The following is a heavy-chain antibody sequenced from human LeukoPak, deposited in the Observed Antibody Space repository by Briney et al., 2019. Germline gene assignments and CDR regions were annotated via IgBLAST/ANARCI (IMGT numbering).Heavy chain of an antibody. CDR2: IWYDGSNK. D-gene: IGHD2-2*02. V-gene: IGHV3-33*01. J-gene: IGHJ6*02. CDR1: GFTFSSYG. Sequence: SLRLSCAASGFTFSSYGMHWVRQAPGKGLEWVAVIWYDGSNKYYADSVKGRFTISRDNSKNTLYLQMNSLRAEDTAVYYCARTRIVVVPAAIRKREGNYYYGMDVWGQGTTVTVSS. CDR3: ARTRIVVVPAAIRKREGNYYYGMDV.